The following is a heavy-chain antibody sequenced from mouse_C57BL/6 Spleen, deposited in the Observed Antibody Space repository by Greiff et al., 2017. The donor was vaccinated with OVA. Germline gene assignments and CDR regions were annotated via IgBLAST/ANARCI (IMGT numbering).Heavy chain of an antibody. CDR3: ASAIAQATPFAY. CDR2: ISYDGSN. Sequence: EVKLVESGPGLVKPSQSLSLTCSVTGYSITSGYYWNWIRQFPGNKLEWMGYISYDGSNNYNPSLKNRISITRDTSKNQFFLKLNSVTTEDTATYYCASAIAQATPFAYWGQGTLVTVSA. J-gene: IGHJ3*01. CDR1: GYSITSGYY. D-gene: IGHD3-2*02. V-gene: IGHV3-6*01.